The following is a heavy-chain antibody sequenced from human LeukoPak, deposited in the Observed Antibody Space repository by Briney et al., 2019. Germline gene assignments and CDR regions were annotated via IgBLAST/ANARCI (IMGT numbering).Heavy chain of an antibody. CDR1: GYTLTGCY. V-gene: IGHV1-2*02. Sequence: GASVKVSCKASGYTLTGCYIHWIRQAPGQGLEWMGWIDPNSGGTNYAPKFQGRVTMTRDTSISTAYMELSRLRSNDTAMYFCARGSDLWSGKPLYFFDHWGQGSLVPVSS. CDR2: IDPNSGGT. D-gene: IGHD3-3*01. CDR3: ARGSDLWSGKPLYFFDH. J-gene: IGHJ4*02.